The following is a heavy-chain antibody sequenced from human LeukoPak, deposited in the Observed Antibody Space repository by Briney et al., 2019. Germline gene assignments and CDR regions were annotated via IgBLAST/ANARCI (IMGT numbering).Heavy chain of an antibody. Sequence: PGGSLRLSCAASGFTFSSYAMHWVRQAPGKGLEWVAVISYDGSNKYYADSVKGRFTISRDNAKNSLYLQMNSLRAEDTAVYYCAMDIAVAPSYWGQGTLVTVSS. CDR1: GFTFSSYA. CDR2: ISYDGSNK. D-gene: IGHD6-19*01. J-gene: IGHJ4*02. CDR3: AMDIAVAPSY. V-gene: IGHV3-30-3*01.